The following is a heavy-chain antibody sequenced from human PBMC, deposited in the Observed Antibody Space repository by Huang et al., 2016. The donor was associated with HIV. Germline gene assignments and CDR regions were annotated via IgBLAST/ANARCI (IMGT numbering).Heavy chain of an antibody. V-gene: IGHV1-3*01. CDR2: SNPGNGNT. CDR3: ASGQRMRESDIVATIPVS. J-gene: IGHJ5*02. CDR1: GYNFTSRG. D-gene: IGHD5-12*01. Sequence: QVHLVQSGPEVKKPGAFVKVSCKAAGYNFTSRGLHWVRQAAGQRLGWMGDSNPGNGNTKESPKVQDRVTLTRDISANTAYMQLSRLTSEDTAVYYCASGQRMRESDIVATIPVSWGQGALVTVSS.